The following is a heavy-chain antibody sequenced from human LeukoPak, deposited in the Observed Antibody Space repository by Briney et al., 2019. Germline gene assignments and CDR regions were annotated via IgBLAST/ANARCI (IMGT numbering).Heavy chain of an antibody. CDR3: ARRSSSPYCTNGVCSHFDY. V-gene: IGHV4-59*01. Sequence: SETLSLTCTVSGGSISSYYWSWIRQPPGKGLEWIGYIYYSGSTNYNPSLKSRVTISVDTSKNQFSLKLSSVTAADTAVYYCARRSSSPYCTNGVCSHFDYWGQGTLVTVSS. D-gene: IGHD2-8*01. CDR1: GGSISSYY. J-gene: IGHJ4*02. CDR2: IYYSGST.